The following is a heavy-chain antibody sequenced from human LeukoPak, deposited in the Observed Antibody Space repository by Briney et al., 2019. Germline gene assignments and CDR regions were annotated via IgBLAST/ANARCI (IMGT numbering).Heavy chain of an antibody. J-gene: IGHJ4*02. CDR2: IKQGGSEK. D-gene: IGHD1-26*01. CDR1: GFTFSSYW. V-gene: IGHV3-7*01. Sequence: GGSLRLSCAASGFTFSSYWMSWVRQAPGKGLEWVANIKQGGSEKYYVDSVKGRFTISRDNATNSLYLQMNSLRAEDTAVYYCARRDGSYPYPYYFDYWGQGTLVTVSS. CDR3: ARRDGSYPYPYYFDY.